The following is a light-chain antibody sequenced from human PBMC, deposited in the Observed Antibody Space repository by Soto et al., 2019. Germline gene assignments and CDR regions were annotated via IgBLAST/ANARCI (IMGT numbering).Light chain of an antibody. CDR1: SSDVGGYNF. Sequence: QSALTQPRSVSGSPAQSVTISCTGTSSDVGGYNFVSWYQQRPGKVPKLMIYGVTKRPSGVPDRFSGSKSGNTASLTISGLLAEDEADFYCQSYDSNLIGLIFGGGTKLTVL. J-gene: IGLJ2*01. V-gene: IGLV2-11*01. CDR3: QSYDSNLIGLI. CDR2: GVT.